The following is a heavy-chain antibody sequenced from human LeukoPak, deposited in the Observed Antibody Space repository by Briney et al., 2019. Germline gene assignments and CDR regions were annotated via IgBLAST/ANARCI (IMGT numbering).Heavy chain of an antibody. CDR2: IRYDESTK. V-gene: IGHV3-30*02. CDR1: GFTFSNYG. Sequence: GGSLRLSCAASGFTFSNYGMHWVRQAPGKGLEWVALIRYDESTKFYADSVKGRFTISRDNSKTTLYLQMNSLRAEDTAVYYCAKDLPTPYFDYWGQGTLVTVSS. D-gene: IGHD4-23*01. CDR3: AKDLPTPYFDY. J-gene: IGHJ4*02.